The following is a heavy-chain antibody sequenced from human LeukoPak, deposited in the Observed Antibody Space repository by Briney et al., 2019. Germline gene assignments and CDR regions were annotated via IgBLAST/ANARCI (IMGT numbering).Heavy chain of an antibody. D-gene: IGHD6-19*01. V-gene: IGHV3-7*01. J-gene: IGHJ4*02. CDR2: INQDGSEK. Sequence: PGGSLRLSCAASGFTFSTFAMIWVRQPPGKGLEWVANINQDGSEKNYVDSVKGRFTISRDSAKNSLYLQMDSLRAEDTAIYYCARCSGWAFKNWGQGTLVTVSS. CDR1: GFTFSTFA. CDR3: ARCSGWAFKN.